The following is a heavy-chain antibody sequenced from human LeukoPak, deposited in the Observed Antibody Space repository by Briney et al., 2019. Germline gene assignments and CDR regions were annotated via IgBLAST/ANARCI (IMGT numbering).Heavy chain of an antibody. CDR3: ANLGYGDYVTDY. Sequence: GGSLRLSCAASGFTFTSSAMSWVRQAPGKGLEWVSAISGSGHSTDYADSVKGRFTVSRDNSKNTLYLQMNSLRAEDTAVYYCANLGYGDYVTDYWGQGTLVTVSS. CDR2: ISGSGHST. V-gene: IGHV3-23*01. J-gene: IGHJ4*02. D-gene: IGHD4-17*01. CDR1: GFTFTSSA.